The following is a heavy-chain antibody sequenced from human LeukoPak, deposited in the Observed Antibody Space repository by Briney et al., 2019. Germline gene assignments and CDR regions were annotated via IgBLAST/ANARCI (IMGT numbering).Heavy chain of an antibody. CDR1: GFIFTSNR. CDR2: IKHDGSEQ. CDR3: TRGLGEHGGVSDR. D-gene: IGHD3-16*01. V-gene: IGHV3-7*01. Sequence: QPGGSLRLSCAAPGFIFTSNRMNWVRQAPGKGLEWVANIKHDGSEQIYVDSVKGRFTISRDNAKDSVYLQMNSLRAEDTAVYYCTRGLGEHGGVSDRWGQGTLVIVS. J-gene: IGHJ5*02.